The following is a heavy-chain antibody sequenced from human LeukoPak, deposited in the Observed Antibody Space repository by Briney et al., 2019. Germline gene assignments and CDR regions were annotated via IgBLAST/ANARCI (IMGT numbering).Heavy chain of an antibody. CDR2: IIPIFGTA. D-gene: IGHD2-2*01. J-gene: IGHJ6*03. Sequence: GASVKVSCKASGGTFSSYAISWVRQAPGQGLEWMGGIIPIFGTANYAQKFQGRVTITTDESTSTAYMELSSLRSEDTAVYYCASNDIVVVPAAAPSYYYYYMDVWGQGTTVTVSS. CDR3: ASNDIVVVPAAAPSYYYYYMDV. CDR1: GGTFSSYA. V-gene: IGHV1-69*05.